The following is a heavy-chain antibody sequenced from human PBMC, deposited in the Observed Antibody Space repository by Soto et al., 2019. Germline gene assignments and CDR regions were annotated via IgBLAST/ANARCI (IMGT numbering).Heavy chain of an antibody. CDR3: ARAALQQLVQAPDYYYYGMDV. D-gene: IGHD6-13*01. Sequence: SQTLSLTCAISGDSVSSNSAAWNWIRQSPSRGLEWLGRTYYRSKWYNDYAVSVKSRITINPDTPKNQFSLQLNSGTPEDTAVYYCARAALQQLVQAPDYYYYGMDVWGQGTTVTVSS. V-gene: IGHV6-1*01. CDR2: TYYRSKWYN. CDR1: GDSVSSNSAA. J-gene: IGHJ6*02.